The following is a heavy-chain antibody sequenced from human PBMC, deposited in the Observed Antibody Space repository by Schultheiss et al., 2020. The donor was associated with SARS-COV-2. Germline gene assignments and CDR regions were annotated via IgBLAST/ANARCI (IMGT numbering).Heavy chain of an antibody. CDR3: ARDLGYCSGGSCRNWFDP. D-gene: IGHD2-15*01. Sequence: GGSLRLSCAASGFTFDDYGMSWVRQAPGKGLEWVAVIWYDGSNKYYADSVKGRFTISRDNAKNSLYLQMNSLRAEDTAVYYCARDLGYCSGGSCRNWFDPWGQGTLVTVSS. CDR1: GFTFDDYG. CDR2: IWYDGSNK. V-gene: IGHV3-33*08. J-gene: IGHJ5*02.